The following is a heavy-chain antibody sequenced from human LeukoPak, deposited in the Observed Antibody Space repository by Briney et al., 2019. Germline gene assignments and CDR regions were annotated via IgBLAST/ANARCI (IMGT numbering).Heavy chain of an antibody. CDR3: ARSGVGDYSNAFDP. CDR2: IIPIFGTA. J-gene: IGHJ5*02. D-gene: IGHD4-11*01. V-gene: IGHV1-69*05. Sequence: SVKVSCKASGGTISSYAISWVRQAPGQGLEWMGGIIPIFGTANYAQKFQGRVTITTDESTSTAYMELSSLRSEDTAVYYCARSGVGDYSNAFDPWGQGTLVTVSS. CDR1: GGTISSYA.